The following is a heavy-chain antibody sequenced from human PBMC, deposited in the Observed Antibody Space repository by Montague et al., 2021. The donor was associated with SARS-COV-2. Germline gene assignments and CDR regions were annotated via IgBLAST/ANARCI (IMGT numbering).Heavy chain of an antibody. CDR3: ARHETGDPPIDV. V-gene: IGHV4-39*01. J-gene: IGHJ6*02. CDR1: GTSIIRSDYY. D-gene: IGHD7-27*01. CDR2: IYYSGRT. Sequence: SETLSLTCTVSGTSIIRSDYYWSCIRQAPGKGREWIGSIYYSGRTMYTPSLKSRLTMSIAKSKNQFSLRLNSVTAADTSIYYCARHETGDPPIDVWGQGTTVTVSS.